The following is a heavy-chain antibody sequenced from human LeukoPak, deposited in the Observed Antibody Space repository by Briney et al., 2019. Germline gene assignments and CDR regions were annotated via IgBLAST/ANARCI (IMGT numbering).Heavy chain of an antibody. CDR3: ARVDYGDVLNY. D-gene: IGHD4-17*01. CDR1: GGSINSYY. CDR2: IYYSGST. V-gene: IGHV4-59*01. J-gene: IGHJ4*02. Sequence: SETLSLTCTVSGGSINSYYWSWIRQPPGKGLEWIGYIYYSGSTNYNPSLKSRVTISVDTSKNQFSLKLSSVTAADTAVYYCARVDYGDVLNYWGQGTLVTVSS.